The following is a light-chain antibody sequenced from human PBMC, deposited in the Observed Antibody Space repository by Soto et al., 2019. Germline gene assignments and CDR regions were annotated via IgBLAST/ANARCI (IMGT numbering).Light chain of an antibody. CDR3: QQRDSWPLT. V-gene: IGKV3-11*01. J-gene: IGKJ4*01. CDR1: ESVGSD. Sequence: ENVLTQSPATLSLSPGEGATLSCRASESVGSDLAWYQQKPGQPPRLLIYDVSGRATGVPARFSGSGSGTDFPLTISSLEPEDCAVYYCQQRDSWPLTFGGGTKVEIK. CDR2: DVS.